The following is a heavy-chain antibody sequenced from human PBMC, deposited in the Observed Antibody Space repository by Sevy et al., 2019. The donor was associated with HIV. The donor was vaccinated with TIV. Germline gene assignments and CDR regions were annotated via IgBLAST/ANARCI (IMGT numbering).Heavy chain of an antibody. J-gene: IGHJ3*02. D-gene: IGHD5-12*01. V-gene: IGHV4-34*01. CDR1: GGSFSGYY. CDR2: INHSGST. Sequence: SETLSLTCAVYGGSFSGYYWSWIRQPPGKGLEWIGEINHSGSTNYNPSLKSRVTISVDTSKNQFSLKLSSVTAADTAVYYCARAGGVATTVRAFDIWGQRTMVTVSS. CDR3: ARAGGVATTVRAFDI.